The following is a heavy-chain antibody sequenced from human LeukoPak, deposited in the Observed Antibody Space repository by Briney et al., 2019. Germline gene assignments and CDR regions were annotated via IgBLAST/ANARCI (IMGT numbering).Heavy chain of an antibody. Sequence: PGGSLRLSCAGSGFIFSSYSMNWVRQAPGKGLEWVSYFSSSSNTIYYTDSVKGRFTISRDNAKNSLYLQMNSLRAEDTAVYYCAKDFKSSGWYVLPYFDYWGQGTLVTVSS. D-gene: IGHD6-19*01. V-gene: IGHV3-48*01. CDR1: GFIFSSYS. J-gene: IGHJ4*02. CDR2: FSSSSNTI. CDR3: AKDFKSSGWYVLPYFDY.